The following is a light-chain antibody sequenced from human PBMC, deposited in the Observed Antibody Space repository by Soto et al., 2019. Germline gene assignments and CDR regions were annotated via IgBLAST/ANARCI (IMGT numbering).Light chain of an antibody. J-gene: IGKJ2*01. CDR3: QQSYSTLYT. CDR2: AAS. CDR1: QSISSY. V-gene: IGKV1-39*01. Sequence: DIQMTQSPSSLSASVGDRVTITCRASQSISSYLNWYQQKPGKAPKPLIYAASSLQGGVPSRFSGSGSGTDFTLTISSLQPEDFATYYCQQSYSTLYTFGQGTKLEIK.